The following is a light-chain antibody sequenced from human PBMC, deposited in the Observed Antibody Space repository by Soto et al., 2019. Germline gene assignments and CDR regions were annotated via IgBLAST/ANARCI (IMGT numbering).Light chain of an antibody. J-gene: IGLJ1*01. CDR1: SSDVGSYNL. CDR2: EVS. CDR3: CSYAGSVYV. Sequence: QSVLTQPASVSGSPGQSITISCTGTSSDVGSYNLVSWYQQHPGKAPKLMIYEVSKRPSGVSNRFSGSKSGNTASLTISWLQAEDEADYYCCSYAGSVYVFGTGTKLTVL. V-gene: IGLV2-23*02.